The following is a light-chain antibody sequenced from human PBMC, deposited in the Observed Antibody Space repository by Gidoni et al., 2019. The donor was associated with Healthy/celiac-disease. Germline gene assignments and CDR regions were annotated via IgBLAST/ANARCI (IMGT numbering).Light chain of an antibody. Sequence: IVMTQSPATLSVSPGERATLSCRASQSVSSNLAWYQQKPGQAPRLLIYGASTRATGIPDRFSGSGSGTEFTLTISSLQSEDFAVYYCQQYNNWPLTFGGXTKVEIK. CDR3: QQYNNWPLT. V-gene: IGKV3-15*01. CDR1: QSVSSN. CDR2: GAS. J-gene: IGKJ4*01.